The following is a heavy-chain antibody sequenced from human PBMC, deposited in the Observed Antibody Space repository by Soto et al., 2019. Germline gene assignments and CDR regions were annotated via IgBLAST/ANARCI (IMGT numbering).Heavy chain of an antibody. D-gene: IGHD5-12*01. CDR3: ARGGWLRGSYWFDP. V-gene: IGHV4-59*01. CDR1: GGSMNNNF. J-gene: IGHJ5*02. Sequence: QVQLQESGPGLVKSSETLSLTCTVSGGSMNNNFWSWIRQPPGKGLEWLAYIYSSGRTTYNPSLKSRVTVAIDTSKNPFSLKVNSVTAADPALYFCARGGWLRGSYWFDPWGQGALVTVSS. CDR2: IYSSGRT.